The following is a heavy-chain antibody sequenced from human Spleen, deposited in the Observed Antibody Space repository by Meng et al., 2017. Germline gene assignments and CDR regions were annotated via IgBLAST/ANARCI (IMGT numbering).Heavy chain of an antibody. D-gene: IGHD6-13*01. CDR3: ARDSSSSWWYYYYGMDV. V-gene: IGHV3-48*03. CDR2: ISSSGSTI. Sequence: GESLKISCAASGFTFSSYEMNWVRQAPGKGLEWVSYISSSGSTIYYADSVKGRFTISRDNAKNSLYLQMNSLRAEDTAVYYCARDSSSSWWYYYYGMDVWGQGTTVTVSS. J-gene: IGHJ6*02. CDR1: GFTFSSYE.